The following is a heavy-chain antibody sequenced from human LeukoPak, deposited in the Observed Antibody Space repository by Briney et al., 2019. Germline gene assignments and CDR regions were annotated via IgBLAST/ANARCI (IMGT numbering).Heavy chain of an antibody. CDR3: AMRGDILVIPATYMFDY. CDR2: IWYDGSNK. D-gene: IGHD2-2*01. Sequence: GRSLRLSCAASGFTFSSYGMHWVRQAPGKGLEWVAVIWYDGSNKYYADSVKGRFTISRDNSKNTLYLQMNSLRVEDTAVYYCAMRGDILVIPATYMFDYWGQGTLVTVSS. CDR1: GFTFSSYG. V-gene: IGHV3-33*01. J-gene: IGHJ4*02.